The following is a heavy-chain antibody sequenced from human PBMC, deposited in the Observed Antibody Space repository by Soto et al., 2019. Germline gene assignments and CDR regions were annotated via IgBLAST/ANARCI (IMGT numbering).Heavy chain of an antibody. CDR1: GYRFTSYW. CDR2: IDPSDSYT. J-gene: IGHJ4*02. Sequence: GESLKISCKGSGYRFTSYWISWVRQMPGKGLEWMGRIDPSDSYTNYSPSFQGHVTISADKSISTAYLQWSSLKASDTAMYYCARIDGRYYDSSGYLDYWGQGTLVTVSS. D-gene: IGHD3-22*01. V-gene: IGHV5-10-1*01. CDR3: ARIDGRYYDSSGYLDY.